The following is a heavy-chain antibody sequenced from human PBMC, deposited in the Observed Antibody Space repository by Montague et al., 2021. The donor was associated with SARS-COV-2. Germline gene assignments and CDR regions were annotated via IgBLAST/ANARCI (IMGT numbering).Heavy chain of an antibody. CDR2: INLSGST. CDR3: ARMRFFDWPPNYYMDV. Sequence: SETLSLTCAVYGGSFSVYYWSWIRQPPGKGLEWIGVINLSGSTNYNPSLKSRVTISVDTSKNQVSLKLSSVTAADTAVYYCARMRFFDWPPNYYMDVWGKGTTVTVSS. CDR1: GGSFSVYY. V-gene: IGHV4-34*01. J-gene: IGHJ6*03. D-gene: IGHD3-9*01.